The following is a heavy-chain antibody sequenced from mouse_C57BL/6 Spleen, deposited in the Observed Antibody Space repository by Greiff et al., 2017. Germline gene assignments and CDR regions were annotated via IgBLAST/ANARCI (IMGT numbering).Heavy chain of an antibody. CDR3: ARELGRDWYFDV. CDR1: GYSITSGYY. D-gene: IGHD4-1*01. Sequence: EVKLQESGPGLVKPSQSLSLTCSVTGYSITSGYYWNWIRQFPGNKLEWRGYISYDGSNNYNPSLKNRISITRDTSKNQFFLKLNSVTTEDTATYYGARELGRDWYFDVWGTGTTVTVSS. V-gene: IGHV3-6*01. J-gene: IGHJ1*03. CDR2: ISYDGSN.